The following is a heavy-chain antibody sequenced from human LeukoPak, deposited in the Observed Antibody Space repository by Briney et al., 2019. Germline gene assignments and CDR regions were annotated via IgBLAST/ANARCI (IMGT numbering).Heavy chain of an antibody. V-gene: IGHV4-34*01. CDR1: GGSFSGYY. J-gene: IGHJ4*02. Sequence: PSETLSLTCAVYGGSFSGYYWSWIRQPPGKGLEWIGEINHSGSTNYNPSLKSRVTISVDKYKNQFSLQLSSVTAADTAVYYCARGLSSSGYYTRPYYFDCWGQGTLVTVSS. CDR2: INHSGST. CDR3: ARGLSSSGYYTRPYYFDC. D-gene: IGHD3-22*01.